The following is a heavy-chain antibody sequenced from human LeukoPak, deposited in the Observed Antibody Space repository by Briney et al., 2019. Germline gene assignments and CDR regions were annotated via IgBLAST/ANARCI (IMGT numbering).Heavy chain of an antibody. CDR3: ARRDRNSSSSGGFDY. V-gene: IGHV4-34*01. D-gene: IGHD6-6*01. CDR1: GGSFSGYY. J-gene: IGHJ4*02. Sequence: SETRSLTCAVYGGSFSGYYWSWIRQPPGKGLEWIGEINHSGSTNYNPSLKSRVTISVDTSKNQFSLKLSSVTAADTAVYYCARRDRNSSSSGGFDYWGQGTLVTVSS. CDR2: INHSGST.